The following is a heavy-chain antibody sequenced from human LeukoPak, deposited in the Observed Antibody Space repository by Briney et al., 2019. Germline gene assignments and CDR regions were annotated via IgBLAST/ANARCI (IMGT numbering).Heavy chain of an antibody. D-gene: IGHD1-20*01. CDR3: ARSRNWNPGGRDAFDI. J-gene: IGHJ3*02. V-gene: IGHV1-2*02. Sequence: GASVKVSCKTSGYTFTGYYMHWVRQAPGQGLEWMGWINPNSGGTNYAQKFQGRVTMTRDTSISTAYMELSRLRSDDTAVYYCARSRNWNPGGRDAFDIWGQGTMVTVSS. CDR1: GYTFTGYY. CDR2: INPNSGGT.